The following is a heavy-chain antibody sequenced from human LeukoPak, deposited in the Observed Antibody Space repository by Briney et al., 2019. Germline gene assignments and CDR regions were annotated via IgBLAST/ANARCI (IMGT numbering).Heavy chain of an antibody. J-gene: IGHJ4*02. CDR2: ISDSGGRS. V-gene: IGHV3-23*01. CDR3: AKLSDY. Sequence: GALRLSCTVSGFTFSTYAMNWVRQAPGKGLEWVSTISDSGGRSYYADSVKGRFTISRDNSKNTLYLQMNSLRAEDTAVYYCAKLSDYWGQGTLVTVSS. CDR1: GFTFSTYA.